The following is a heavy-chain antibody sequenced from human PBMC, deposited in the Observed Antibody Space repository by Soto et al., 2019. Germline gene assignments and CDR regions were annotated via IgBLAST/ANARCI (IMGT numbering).Heavy chain of an antibody. CDR2: IYYSGST. V-gene: IGHV4-39*01. D-gene: IGHD6-13*01. J-gene: IGHJ5*02. Sequence: SETLSLTCTVSGGSISSSSYYWGWIRQPPGKGLEWIGSIYYSGSTYYNPSLKSRVTISVDTSKNQFSLKLSSVTAADTAVYYCARHHRYSSSWYRRDNWFDTWGQGTLVTVSS. CDR1: GGSISSSSYY. CDR3: ARHHRYSSSWYRRDNWFDT.